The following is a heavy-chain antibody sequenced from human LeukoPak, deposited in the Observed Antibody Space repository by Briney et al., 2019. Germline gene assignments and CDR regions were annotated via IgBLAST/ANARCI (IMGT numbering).Heavy chain of an antibody. CDR1: GGSISSSSYY. J-gene: IGHJ4*02. D-gene: IGHD6-19*01. CDR3: AGGIAVAGNPPFDY. V-gene: IGHV4-39*07. Sequence: PPETLSLTCTVSGGSISSSSYYWGWIRQPPGKGLEWIGSIYHSGSTYYNPSLKSRVTISVDTSKNQFSLKLSSVTAADTAVYYCAGGIAVAGNPPFDYWGQGTLVTVSS. CDR2: IYHSGST.